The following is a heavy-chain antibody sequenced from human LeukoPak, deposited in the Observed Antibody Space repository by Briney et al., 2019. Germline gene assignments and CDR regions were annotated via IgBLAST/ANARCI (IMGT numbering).Heavy chain of an antibody. V-gene: IGHV3-15*01. CDR1: GFTFSNAW. Sequence: GGSLRLSCAASGFTFSNAWMSWVRQAPGKGLEWVGRIKRKTDGGTTDYAAPVKGRFTISRDDSKNTLYLQMNSLKTEDTAVYYCAKDQFSSGWYAFDYWGQGTLVTVSS. J-gene: IGHJ4*02. D-gene: IGHD6-19*01. CDR3: AKDQFSSGWYAFDY. CDR2: IKRKTDGGTT.